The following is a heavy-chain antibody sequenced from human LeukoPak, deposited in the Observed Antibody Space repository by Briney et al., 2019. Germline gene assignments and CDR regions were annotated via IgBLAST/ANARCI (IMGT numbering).Heavy chain of an antibody. CDR1: GYTFTGYS. CDR2: INPKNGGT. V-gene: IGHV1-2*02. CDR3: ARRHGDY. Sequence: ASVKVSCKASGYTFTGYSIHWVRQAPGQGLEWMGSINPKNGGTDYARNFQDRVTMTADTSIGTVYMEMSSLMLNDTAMYYCARRHGDYWGQGALVTVSS. J-gene: IGHJ4*02.